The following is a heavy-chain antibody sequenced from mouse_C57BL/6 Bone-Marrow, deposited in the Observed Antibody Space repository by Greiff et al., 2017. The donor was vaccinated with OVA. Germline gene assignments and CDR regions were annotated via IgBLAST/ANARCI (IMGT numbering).Heavy chain of an antibody. CDR2: IWRGGST. V-gene: IGHV2-5*01. D-gene: IGHD2-3*01. CDR3: AKRGWLSYYAMDY. J-gene: IGHJ4*01. Sequence: QVQLQQSGPGLVQPSQRLSITCTVSGFSLTSYGVHWVRQSPGKGLEWLGVIWRGGSTDYNAAFMSRLSITKDNSKSQVFFKMNSLQADDTAIYYCAKRGWLSYYAMDYWGQGTSVTVSS. CDR1: GFSLTSYG.